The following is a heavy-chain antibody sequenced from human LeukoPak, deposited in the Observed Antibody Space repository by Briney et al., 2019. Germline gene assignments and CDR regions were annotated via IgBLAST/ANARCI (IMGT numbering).Heavy chain of an antibody. CDR3: ARDKAYGDSEDY. CDR2: INQDGSEK. J-gene: IGHJ4*02. D-gene: IGHD4-17*01. Sequence: PGGSLRLSCAASGXTFNIYWMSWVRQAPGKGLEWVANINQDGSEKYCVDSVKGRFTISRDNAKNSLYLHMNSLRAEDTAVYYCARDKAYGDSEDYWGQGTLVTVSS. V-gene: IGHV3-7*05. CDR1: GXTFNIYW.